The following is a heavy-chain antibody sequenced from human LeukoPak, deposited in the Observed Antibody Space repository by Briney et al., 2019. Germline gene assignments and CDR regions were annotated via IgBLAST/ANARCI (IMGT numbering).Heavy chain of an antibody. CDR3: AKVATAGPALGD. J-gene: IGHJ4*02. V-gene: IGHV3-23*01. CDR2: ISVSRSST. Sequence: PGGSLRLSCAASGFTFSSYAMTWVRQAPGKGLEWVSGISVSRSSTYYADSVKGRFTISRDNPKNTLFLQMNSLRAEDTAVYYCAKVATAGPALGDWGQGTLVTVSS. CDR1: GFTFSSYA.